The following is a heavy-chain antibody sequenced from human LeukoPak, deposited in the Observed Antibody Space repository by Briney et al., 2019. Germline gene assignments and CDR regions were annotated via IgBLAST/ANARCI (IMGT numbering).Heavy chain of an antibody. Sequence: PSETLSLTCAVYGGSFSGYYWSWIRQPPGKGLEWIGEINHSGSTNYNPSLKSRVTISVDTSKNQFSLKLSSVTAADTAVYYCARQGPRGRGGRYFDWLLSGFDPWGQGTLVTVSS. CDR1: GGSFSGYY. V-gene: IGHV4-34*01. CDR2: INHSGST. D-gene: IGHD3-9*01. CDR3: ARQGPRGRGGRYFDWLLSGFDP. J-gene: IGHJ5*02.